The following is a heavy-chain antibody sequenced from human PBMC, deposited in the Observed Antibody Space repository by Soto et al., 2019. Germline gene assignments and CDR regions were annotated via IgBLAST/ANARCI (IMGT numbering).Heavy chain of an antibody. CDR3: ASTYYDYIWGSYRLDY. CDR1: GGSISSYY. D-gene: IGHD3-16*02. Sequence: QVQLQESGPGLVKPSETLSLTCTVSGGSISSYYWSWIRQPPGKGLEWIGYIYYSGSTNYNPSLKSQVTISVDTSKNQSSLQLSSVTAADTAVYYCASTYYDYIWGSYRLDYWGQGTLVTVSS. J-gene: IGHJ4*02. CDR2: IYYSGST. V-gene: IGHV4-59*08.